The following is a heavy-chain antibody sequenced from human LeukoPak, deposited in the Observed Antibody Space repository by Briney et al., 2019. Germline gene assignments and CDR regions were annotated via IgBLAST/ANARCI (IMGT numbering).Heavy chain of an antibody. CDR2: IYYSGST. CDR1: GGSISSGGYY. J-gene: IGHJ4*02. D-gene: IGHD6-13*01. V-gene: IGHV4-31*03. Sequence: SQTLSLTCTVSGGSISSGGYYWSWLRQHPGKGLEWIGYIYYSGSTYYNPSLKSRVTISVDTSKNQFSLKLSSVTAADTAVYYCARAGSWYFDYWGQGTLVTVSS. CDR3: ARAGSWYFDY.